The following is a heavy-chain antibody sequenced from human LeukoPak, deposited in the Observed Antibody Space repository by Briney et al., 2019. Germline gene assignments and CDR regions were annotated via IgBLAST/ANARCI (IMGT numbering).Heavy chain of an antibody. CDR2: ISSSSSYI. V-gene: IGHV3-21*01. CDR3: ARPQKRSIAAASPPGY. J-gene: IGHJ4*02. Sequence: GGSLRLSCAASGFTFSSHAMHWVRQAPGKGLEWVSSISSSSSYIYYADSVKGRFTISRDNAKNSLYLQMNSLRAEDTAVYYCARPQKRSIAAASPPGYWGQGTLVTVSS. CDR1: GFTFSSHA. D-gene: IGHD6-13*01.